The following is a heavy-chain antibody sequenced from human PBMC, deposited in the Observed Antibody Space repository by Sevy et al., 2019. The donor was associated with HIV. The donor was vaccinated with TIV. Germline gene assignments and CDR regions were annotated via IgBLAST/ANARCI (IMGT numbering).Heavy chain of an antibody. V-gene: IGHV3-48*03. CDR3: ARDLVASTLTMHV. CDR2: ISPSGSPI. Sequence: GGSLRLSCAASGFTFTNYVMNWVRQAPGKGLEWVSYISPSGSPIYYADSVKGRFTISRDNARNSLYLQMNSLRADDTGLYYCARDLVASTLTMHVWGQGTTVTVSS. J-gene: IGHJ6*02. CDR1: GFTFTNYV.